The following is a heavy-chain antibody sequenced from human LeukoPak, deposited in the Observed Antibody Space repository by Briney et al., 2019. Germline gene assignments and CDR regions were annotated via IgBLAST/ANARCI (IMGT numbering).Heavy chain of an antibody. CDR1: GGSISSSY. CDR2: IYYSGSP. D-gene: IGHD6-19*01. J-gene: IGHJ4*02. V-gene: IGHV4-59*01. CDR3: ARGRGYSSGWYRTSFDY. Sequence: SETLSLTCTVSGGSISSSYWSWIRQPPGKGLEWIGYIYYSGSPNYNPSLKSRVTISVDTSKNQFSLKLTSVTAADTAVYYCARGRGYSSGWYRTSFDYWGQGTLVTVSS.